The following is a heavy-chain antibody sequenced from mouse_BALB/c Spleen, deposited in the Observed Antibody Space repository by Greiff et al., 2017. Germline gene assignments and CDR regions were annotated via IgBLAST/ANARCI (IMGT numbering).Heavy chain of an antibody. V-gene: IGHV2-9*02. CDR2: IWAGGST. D-gene: IGHD1-1*01. CDR3: AREDYYGSSLRYFDY. J-gene: IGHJ2*01. Sequence: VQVVESGPGLVAPSQSLSITCTVSGFSLTSYGVHWVRQPPGKGLEWLGVIWAGGSTNYNSALMSRLCISKDNSKSQVFLKMNSLQTDDTAMYYCAREDYYGSSLRYFDYWGQGTTLTVSS. CDR1: GFSLTSYG.